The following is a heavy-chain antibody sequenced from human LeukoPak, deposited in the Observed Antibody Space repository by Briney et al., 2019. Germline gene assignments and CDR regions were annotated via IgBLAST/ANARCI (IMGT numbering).Heavy chain of an antibody. D-gene: IGHD1-14*01. CDR2: ISSSINYI. J-gene: IGHJ4*02. CDR1: GFTFSSYT. CDR3: ARSRTSSPYDKNLNF. V-gene: IGHV3-21*01. Sequence: GSLRLSCAASGFTFSSYTMSWVREAPGKGLEWVSSISSSINYIYHADSVKGRFTISRDDAQNSVYLQMNSLKDEDTAVYYCARSRTSSPYDKNLNFWGQGTLVIVSS.